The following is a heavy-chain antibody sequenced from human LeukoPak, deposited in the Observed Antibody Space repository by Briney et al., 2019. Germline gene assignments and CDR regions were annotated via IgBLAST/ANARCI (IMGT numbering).Heavy chain of an antibody. V-gene: IGHV3-74*01. CDR3: ARGEYAFDY. D-gene: IGHD3-10*01. Sequence: PGGSLRLSCAASGLTFSSYSMNWVRQAPGKGLVWVSRIYIDGSTTSYADSVKGRFTISRDNAKNTLYLQMNSLRVEDTAVYYCARGEYAFDYWGQGTLVTVSS. CDR2: IYIDGSTT. J-gene: IGHJ4*02. CDR1: GLTFSSYS.